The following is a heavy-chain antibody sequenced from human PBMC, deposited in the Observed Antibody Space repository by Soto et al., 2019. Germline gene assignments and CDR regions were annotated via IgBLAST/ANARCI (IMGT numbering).Heavy chain of an antibody. D-gene: IGHD2-8*01. CDR1: GGSISSSSYY. CDR3: ARNRPDIVRLESWFDQ. J-gene: IGHJ5*02. V-gene: IGHV4-39*01. CDR2: IYYSGST. Sequence: PSETLSLTCTVSGGSISSSSYYWGWIRQPPGKGLEWIGSIYYSGSTYYNPSLKSRVTISVDTSKNQFSLKLSSVTAADTAVYYCARNRPDIVRLESWFDQWGQGTLVNVS.